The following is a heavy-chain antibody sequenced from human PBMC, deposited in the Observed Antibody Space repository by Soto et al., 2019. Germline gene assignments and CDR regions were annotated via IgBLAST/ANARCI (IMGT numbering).Heavy chain of an antibody. CDR3: TREPDYSNYIGY. J-gene: IGHJ4*02. CDR2: IRSKADGGTI. CDR1: GFTFNNAW. V-gene: IGHV3-15*07. Sequence: EVQLVESGGGLVRPGGSLRLSCVASGFTFNNAWMNWVRQAPGKGLEWVGRIRSKADGGTIDYAAPVKDRFAISREDSKNTQDLQINSLETQDTGVYFCTREPDYSNYIGYWDKRTLVTVSS. D-gene: IGHD4-4*01.